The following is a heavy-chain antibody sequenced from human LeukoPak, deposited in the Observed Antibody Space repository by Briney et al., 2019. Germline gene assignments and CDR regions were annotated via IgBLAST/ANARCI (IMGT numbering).Heavy chain of an antibody. CDR2: ISAYNGDT. Sequence: ASVKVSCMASGYTFPSYGISWVRQAPGQGLEWMGWISAYNGDTNYAQKLQGRVTMTTDTSTSTAYMELSSLRSEDTAVYYCARTQIFGVVTVFDYWGQGTLVTVSS. D-gene: IGHD3-3*01. CDR1: GYTFPSYG. J-gene: IGHJ4*02. V-gene: IGHV1-18*01. CDR3: ARTQIFGVVTVFDY.